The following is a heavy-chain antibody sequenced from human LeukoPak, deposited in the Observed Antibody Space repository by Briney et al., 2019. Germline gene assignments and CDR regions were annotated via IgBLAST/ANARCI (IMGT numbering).Heavy chain of an antibody. CDR1: GYTFTGYY. CDR2: INPNSGGT. J-gene: IGHJ3*02. CDR3: ARDLGTAMVVGAFDI. Sequence: ASVKVSCKASGYTFTGYYMHWVRQAPGQGLEWMGWINPNSGGTNYAQKFQGWVTMTRDTSISTAYMELSRLRSDDTAVYYCARDLGTAMVVGAFDIWGQGTMVTVSS. V-gene: IGHV1-2*04. D-gene: IGHD5-18*01.